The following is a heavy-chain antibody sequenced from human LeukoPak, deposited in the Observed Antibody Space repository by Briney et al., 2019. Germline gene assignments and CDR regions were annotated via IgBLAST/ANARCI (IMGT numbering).Heavy chain of an antibody. CDR2: ISYSGST. D-gene: IGHD1-26*01. J-gene: IGHJ4*02. V-gene: IGHV4-59*08. CDR1: GDSIISYY. Sequence: KPSETLSLTCSVSGDSIISYYWSWIRQPPGKGLEWIAYISYSGSTNYNPSLKSRATISVDTSKNQFSLRLSSVTATDTAVYYCARHNFRWELPGFWGQGTLVTVSS. CDR3: ARHNFRWELPGF.